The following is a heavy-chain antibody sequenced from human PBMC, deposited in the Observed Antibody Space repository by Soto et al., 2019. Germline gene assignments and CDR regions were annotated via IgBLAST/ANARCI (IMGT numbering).Heavy chain of an antibody. CDR2: IYPGDSDT. V-gene: IGHV5-51*01. CDR3: ARQGSSGYYYYGMDV. D-gene: IGHD6-6*01. Sequence: PGGSVKISCNGTGYRFASDWIAWGRQMPWKGLEWMGIIYPGDSDTRYSPSFQGLVTMSVDKSSNTAYLQWSSLKASDTAIYYCARQGSSGYYYYGMDVWGQGTTVTVSS. CDR1: GYRFASDW. J-gene: IGHJ6*02.